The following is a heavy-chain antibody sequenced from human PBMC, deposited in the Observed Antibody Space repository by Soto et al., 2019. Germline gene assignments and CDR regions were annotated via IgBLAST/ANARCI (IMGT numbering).Heavy chain of an antibody. V-gene: IGHV3-74*01. J-gene: IGHJ4*02. D-gene: IGHD3-10*01. CDR2: INSDGSRT. CDR3: SRDLMEGHPSGSY. CDR1: GFMFSSYW. Sequence: EVQLVESGGGLAQPGGSLRLSCAASGFMFSSYWMHWVRQAPGKGLAWVSRINSDGSRTDYADSVEGRFTISRDNAKNTLYLQMNSLRAEYKALDYCSRDLMEGHPSGSYWGQGTLVTVSS.